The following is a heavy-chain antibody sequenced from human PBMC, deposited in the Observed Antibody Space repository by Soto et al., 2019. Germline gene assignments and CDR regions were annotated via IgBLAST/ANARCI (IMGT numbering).Heavy chain of an antibody. CDR1: GFTFSSYA. Sequence: PGGSLRLSCAASGFTFSSYAMHWVRQAPGKGLEWVAVISYDGSNKYYADSVKGRFTISRDNSKNTLYLQMNSLRAEDTAVYYCARAPVQCHSSGCKAFDIWGQGTMVTVSS. CDR2: ISYDGSNK. V-gene: IGHV3-30-3*01. J-gene: IGHJ3*02. D-gene: IGHD3-22*01. CDR3: ARAPVQCHSSGCKAFDI.